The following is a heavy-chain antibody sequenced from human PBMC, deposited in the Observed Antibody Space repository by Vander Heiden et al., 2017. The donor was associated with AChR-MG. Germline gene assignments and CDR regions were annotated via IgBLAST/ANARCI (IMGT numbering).Heavy chain of an antibody. CDR3: ARDLAGTTPYYYYGMDV. CDR1: GFTFRSYG. D-gene: IGHD1-7*01. Sequence: QVQLVESGGGVVQPGRSLRLSCAASGFTFRSYGMHWVRQAPGKGLEGVAVIWYDGSNKYYADSVKGRFTISRDNSKNTLYLQMNSLRAEDTAVYYCARDLAGTTPYYYYGMDVWGQGTTVTVSS. V-gene: IGHV3-33*01. J-gene: IGHJ6*02. CDR2: IWYDGSNK.